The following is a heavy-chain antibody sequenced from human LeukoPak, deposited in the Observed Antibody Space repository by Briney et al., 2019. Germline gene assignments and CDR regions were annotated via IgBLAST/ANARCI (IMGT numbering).Heavy chain of an antibody. Sequence: GESLKTSLKGSGSRFTSYWIGRVRQIPGKGLEWMGIIYPGDSDTRFSPSFQGQVTISADKSISTAYLQWSSLKASDTAMYYCARLDAFDIWGQGTMVTVSS. CDR3: ARLDAFDI. CDR2: IYPGDSDT. V-gene: IGHV5-51*01. CDR1: GSRFTSYW. J-gene: IGHJ3*02.